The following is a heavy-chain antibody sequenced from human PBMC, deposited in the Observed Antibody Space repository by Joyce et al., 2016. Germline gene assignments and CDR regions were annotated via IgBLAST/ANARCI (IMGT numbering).Heavy chain of an antibody. CDR3: AHRTVVAGSWYFDL. V-gene: IGHV2-5*02. CDR2: IHGDGEK. D-gene: IGHD2-21*02. J-gene: IGHJ2*01. Sequence: QITLKESGPTLVKPTQTLTLTCNFSGFSLSSGGVGVGWIRQPPSEALEWLTLIHGDGEKRYSPSLKSRLTIAKDTAKNQVVLTMTNMDFVDTATYYCAHRTVVAGSWYFDLWGPGTLVTVSS. CDR1: GFSLSSGGVG.